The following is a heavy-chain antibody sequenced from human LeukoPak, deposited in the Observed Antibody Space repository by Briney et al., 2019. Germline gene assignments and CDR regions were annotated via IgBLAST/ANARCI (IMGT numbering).Heavy chain of an antibody. CDR2: INPNSGGT. V-gene: IGHV1-2*06. CDR1: GYTFTGYY. J-gene: IGHJ5*02. Sequence: ASVKVPCMASGYTFTGYYMHWVRQAPGQGLEWMGRINPNSGGTNYAQKFQGRVTMTRDTSISTAYMELSRLRSDDTAVYYCARVSSPLQYNWFDPWGQGTQVTVSS. D-gene: IGHD1-14*01. CDR3: ARVSSPLQYNWFDP.